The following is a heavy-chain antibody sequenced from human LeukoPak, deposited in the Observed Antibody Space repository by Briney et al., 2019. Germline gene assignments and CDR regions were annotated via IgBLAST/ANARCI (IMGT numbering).Heavy chain of an antibody. V-gene: IGHV4-59*01. CDR3: ARAQGWLQQLDAFDI. Sequence: PSETLSLTCTVSGGSISSYYWSWIRQPPGKGLEWIGYIYYSGSTYYNPSLKSRVTISVDKSKNQFSLKLISVTAADTAVYYCARAQGWLQQLDAFDIWGQGTMVTVSS. CDR2: IYYSGST. J-gene: IGHJ3*02. D-gene: IGHD5-24*01. CDR1: GGSISSYY.